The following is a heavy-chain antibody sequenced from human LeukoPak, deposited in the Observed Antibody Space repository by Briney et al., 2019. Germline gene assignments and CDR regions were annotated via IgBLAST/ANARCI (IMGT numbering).Heavy chain of an antibody. J-gene: IGHJ4*01. CDR3: GSDPNGDYVGALGY. CDR2: VTGGGDGT. CDR1: GFSISSYA. V-gene: IGHV3-23*01. D-gene: IGHD2-8*01. Sequence: GGSLRLSCAASGFSISSYALAWVRQTPGKGLEWVSAVTGGGDGTHYVDSVKGRFTISRDNSKNKIYLQMNSLRVEDTAIYFCGSDPNGDYVGALGYWGRGTLVTVSS.